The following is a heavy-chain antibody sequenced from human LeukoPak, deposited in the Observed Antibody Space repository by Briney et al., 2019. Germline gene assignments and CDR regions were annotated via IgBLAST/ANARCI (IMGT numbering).Heavy chain of an antibody. CDR1: GFTFSSYG. J-gene: IGHJ6*03. Sequence: GGSLRLSCAASGFTFSSYGMHWVRQAPGKGLEWVVVISYDGSNKYYADSVKGRFTISRDNSKNTLYLQMNSLRAEDTAVYYCAKARVYYYYYMDVWGKGTTVTVSS. CDR2: ISYDGSNK. V-gene: IGHV3-30*18. CDR3: AKARVYYYYYMDV.